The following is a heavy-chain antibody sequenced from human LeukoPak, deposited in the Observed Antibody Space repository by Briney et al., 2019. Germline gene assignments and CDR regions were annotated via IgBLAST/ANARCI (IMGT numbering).Heavy chain of an antibody. D-gene: IGHD5-18*01. CDR2: IAYDGSNE. CDR1: GFTFSSSA. CDR3: ARDAQGLPRAMYYFDS. J-gene: IGHJ4*02. Sequence: PGGSLRLSCAASGFTFSSSAMHWVRQAPGKGLEWVAFIAYDGSNEDYADSVKGRFTISRDNSKNTLYVQMTSLRAEDTAVYYCARDAQGLPRAMYYFDSWGQGTLVTVSS. V-gene: IGHV3-30*04.